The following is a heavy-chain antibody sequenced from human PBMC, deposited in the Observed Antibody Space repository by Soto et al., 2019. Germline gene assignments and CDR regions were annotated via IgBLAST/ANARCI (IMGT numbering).Heavy chain of an antibody. CDR3: ARDTAMAHDAFDI. V-gene: IGHV1-46*03. D-gene: IGHD5-18*01. CDR1: GYTFTSYY. CDR2: INPSGGST. Sequence: VKVSCKSRGYTFTSYYMHWVRQAPGQGLEWMGIINPSGGSTSYAQKFQGRVTMTRNTSTSTVYMELSSLRSEDTAVYYCARDTAMAHDAFDIWGQGTMVTVSS. J-gene: IGHJ3*02.